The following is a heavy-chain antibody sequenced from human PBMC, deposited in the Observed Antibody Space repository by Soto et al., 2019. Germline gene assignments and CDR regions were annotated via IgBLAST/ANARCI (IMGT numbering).Heavy chain of an antibody. CDR3: ARVNGYFDY. J-gene: IGHJ4*02. V-gene: IGHV4-38-2*01. CDR1: GYSISSGNY. D-gene: IGHD2-8*01. Sequence: PSETLSLTCAVSGYSISSGNYWGWIRQPPGKDLEWIGSIYHSGSPYYNPPLKSRVTISVDTSNNQFSLKLSSVTAADTAVYYCARVNGYFDYWGQGALVTVSS. CDR2: IYHSGSP.